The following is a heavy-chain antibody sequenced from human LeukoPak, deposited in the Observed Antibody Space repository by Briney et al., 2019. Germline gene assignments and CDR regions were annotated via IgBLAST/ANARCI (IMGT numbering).Heavy chain of an antibody. CDR1: SDSISTYY. V-gene: IGHV4-4*09. CDR2: ICNSGGT. CDR3: AKTGRPNNSGWYRWFDP. Sequence: SDTLSLTCTVSSDSISTYYWSWNRQPPGKGLEWIGCICNSGGTNYNPSLKSRVTISVDTSKNQFSLNLSSVTAADTAVYYCAKTGRPNNSGWYRWFDPWGQGTLVTVSS. J-gene: IGHJ5*02. D-gene: IGHD6-19*01.